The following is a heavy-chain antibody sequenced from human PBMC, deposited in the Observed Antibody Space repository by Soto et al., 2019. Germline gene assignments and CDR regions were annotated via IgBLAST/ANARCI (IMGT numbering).Heavy chain of an antibody. V-gene: IGHV3-11*01. J-gene: IGHJ4*02. CDR2: ISSSASTM. D-gene: IGHD5-18*01. CDR1: GFTFSDYY. Sequence: QVQLVESGGGLVKPGGSLRLSCAASGFTFSDYYMSWIRQAPGKGLEWVSYISSSASTMYYADSVKGRFTISRDNARNSLYLQMNSLRADDMAVYYCARARLDAAMVTYWGQGTLVTVSS. CDR3: ARARLDAAMVTY.